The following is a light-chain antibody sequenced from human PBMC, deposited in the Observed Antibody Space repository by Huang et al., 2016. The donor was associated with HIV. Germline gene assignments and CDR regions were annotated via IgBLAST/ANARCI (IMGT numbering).Light chain of an antibody. CDR2: KAS. CDR3: HQYDSDFWT. Sequence: DIQMTQSPSTLSASVGDRVTITCRASQSINSWLAWYQQKPGKAPKLLIYKASTLESGVPSRFSGSGSGTEFTLTISSLHPDDFATYYCHQYDSDFWTFGQGTKVEIK. V-gene: IGKV1-5*03. CDR1: QSINSW. J-gene: IGKJ1*01.